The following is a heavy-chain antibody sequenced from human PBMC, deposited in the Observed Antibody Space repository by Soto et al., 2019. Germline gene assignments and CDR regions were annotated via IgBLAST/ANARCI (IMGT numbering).Heavy chain of an antibody. Sequence: GGSLRLSCAASGFTFSDSYMTWIRQAPGKGLEWISYISGSGDTIYSADSVKGRFTVSRDNAKNSLYLQMNSLRAEDTAVYYCATTPYWGQGTLVTVSS. J-gene: IGHJ4*02. CDR2: ISGSGDTI. CDR1: GFTFSDSY. CDR3: ATTPY. V-gene: IGHV3-11*01. D-gene: IGHD4-17*01.